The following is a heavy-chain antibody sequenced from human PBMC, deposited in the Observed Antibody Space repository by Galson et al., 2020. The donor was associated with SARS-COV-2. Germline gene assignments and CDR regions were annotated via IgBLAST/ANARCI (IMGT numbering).Heavy chain of an antibody. CDR1: GGSISSSSYY. Sequence: SETLSLTCTASGGSISSSSYYWGWIRQPPGKGLEWIGSIYYSGSTYYNPSLKSRITISMDTAKNQFSLKLSSVTAADTAIYYCASGTFWSGSYYNWFDPWGQGTLVTVSS. J-gene: IGHJ5*02. CDR2: IYYSGST. V-gene: IGHV4-39*07. D-gene: IGHD3-3*01. CDR3: ASGTFWSGSYYNWFDP.